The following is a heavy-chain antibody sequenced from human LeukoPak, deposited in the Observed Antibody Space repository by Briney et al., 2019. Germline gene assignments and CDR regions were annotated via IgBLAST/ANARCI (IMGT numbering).Heavy chain of an antibody. CDR1: GFTFSSYE. CDR3: ARLTTVVTRGTYYFDY. J-gene: IGHJ4*02. Sequence: GGSLRLSCAASGFTFSSYEMNWVRQAPGKGLEWVSYISSSGSTIYYADSVQGRFTISRDNSKNTLYLQMNSLRAEDTAVYYCARLTTVVTRGTYYFDYWGQGTLVTVSS. V-gene: IGHV3-48*03. D-gene: IGHD4-23*01. CDR2: ISSSGSTI.